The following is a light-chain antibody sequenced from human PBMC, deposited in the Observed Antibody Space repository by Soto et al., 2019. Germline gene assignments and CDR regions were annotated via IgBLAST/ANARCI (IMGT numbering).Light chain of an antibody. J-gene: IGKJ1*01. CDR1: QSIRSR. CDR2: GAS. V-gene: IGKV3D-15*02. CDR3: QHFYASSPWT. Sequence: DILMTQSPSTLSASPGDIAILTCSASQSIRSRLAWYQQRPGKSPRLLVYGASTRATGVPERFSGSGSGTDFTLTISGLQPDDFATYYCQHFYASSPWTFGQGTKVDIK.